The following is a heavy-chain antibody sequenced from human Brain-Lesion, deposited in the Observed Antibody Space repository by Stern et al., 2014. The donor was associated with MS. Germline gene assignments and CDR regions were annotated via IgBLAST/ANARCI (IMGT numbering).Heavy chain of an antibody. CDR1: GYTLTELS. V-gene: IGHV1-24*01. Sequence: QVQLVQSGAEVKKPGASVKVSCKVSGYTLTELSMHWVRQAPTKGLAWMGGFDPEDGETIYAQQFQGRVTMTEDTSTDTAYMELSSLRSEDTAVYYCATLSPGAGGNYYRHFDYWGQGTLVTVSS. CDR2: FDPEDGET. CDR3: ATLSPGAGGNYYRHFDY. D-gene: IGHD1-26*01. J-gene: IGHJ4*02.